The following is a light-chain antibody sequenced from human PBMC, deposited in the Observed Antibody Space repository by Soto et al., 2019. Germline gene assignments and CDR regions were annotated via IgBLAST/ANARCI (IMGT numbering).Light chain of an antibody. Sequence: ALTQPASLSGSPGQSITISCTGTSSDIGSYNYISWYQQHPGKAPKLMIFDVSYRPSGISDRFSGSKSGNTASLTISGLQPEDEADYYCSSYGASSTLFGGGTKLTVL. V-gene: IGLV2-14*03. CDR2: DVS. J-gene: IGLJ2*01. CDR1: SSDIGSYNY. CDR3: SSYGASSTL.